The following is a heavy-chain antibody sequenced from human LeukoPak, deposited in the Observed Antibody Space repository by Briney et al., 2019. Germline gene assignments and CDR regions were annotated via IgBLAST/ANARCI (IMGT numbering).Heavy chain of an antibody. Sequence: GGSLRLSCAACGFTFRSYWMNWARQAPGKGLEWVASINHNGNVNYYVDSVKGRFAISRDNAKNSLYLQMNSLRAEDTAFYYCAKGGDYDILTGIDYWGQGTLVTVSS. V-gene: IGHV3-7*03. D-gene: IGHD3-9*01. CDR1: GFTFRSYW. J-gene: IGHJ4*02. CDR2: INHNGNVN. CDR3: AKGGDYDILTGIDY.